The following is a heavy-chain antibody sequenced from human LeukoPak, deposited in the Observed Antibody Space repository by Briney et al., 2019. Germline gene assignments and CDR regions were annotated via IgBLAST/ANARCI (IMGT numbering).Heavy chain of an antibody. CDR3: ARGYDSSGYHFDY. CDR2: INHSGST. D-gene: IGHD3-22*01. J-gene: IGHJ4*02. Sequence: SETLSLTCAVYGGSFSGYYWSWIRQPPGKGLEWIGEINHSGSTNYNPSLKSRVTISVDTSKNQFSLKLSSATAADTAVYYCARGYDSSGYHFDYWGQGTLVTVSS. V-gene: IGHV4-34*01. CDR1: GGSFSGYY.